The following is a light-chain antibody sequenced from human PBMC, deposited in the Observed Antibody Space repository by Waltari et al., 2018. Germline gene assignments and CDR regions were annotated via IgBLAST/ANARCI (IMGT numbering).Light chain of an antibody. CDR2: DAS. Sequence: DIQMTQSPSSLSASVGDRVTITCHASQDISNYLNWYQQKPGKAPKLLIYDASNLETGVPSRFSGSGSGTEFTFTISSLQPEDIATYYCQQYDNLLMYTFGQGTKLEIK. J-gene: IGKJ2*01. CDR1: QDISNY. V-gene: IGKV1-33*01. CDR3: QQYDNLLMYT.